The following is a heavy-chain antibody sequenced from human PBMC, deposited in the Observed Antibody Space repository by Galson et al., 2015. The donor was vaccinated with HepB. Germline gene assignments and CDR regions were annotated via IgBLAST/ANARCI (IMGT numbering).Heavy chain of an antibody. D-gene: IGHD6-13*01. CDR3: ARGSSSWFYVSYYYGMDV. CDR1: GFTFSDYY. V-gene: IGHV3-11*06. CDR2: ISSSSSYT. Sequence: SLRLSCAASGFTFSDYYMSWIRQAPGKGLEWVSYISSSSSYTNYADSVKGRFTISRDNAKNSLYLQMNSLRAEDTAVYYCARGSSSWFYVSYYYGMDVWGQGTTVTVSS. J-gene: IGHJ6*02.